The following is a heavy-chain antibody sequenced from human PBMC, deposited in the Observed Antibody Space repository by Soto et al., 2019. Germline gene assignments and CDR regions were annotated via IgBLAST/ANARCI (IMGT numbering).Heavy chain of an antibody. D-gene: IGHD3-9*01. V-gene: IGHV1-18*01. CDR3: ARAAVLYFDWLLAPAY. CDR2: ISAYNGNT. Sequence: GASVKVSCKASGYTFTSYGISWVRQAPGQGLEWMGWISAYNGNTNYAQKLQGRVTMTTDTSTSTAYMELRSLRSDDTAVYYCARAAVLYFDWLLAPAYWGEGTLVTVSS. CDR1: GYTFTSYG. J-gene: IGHJ4*02.